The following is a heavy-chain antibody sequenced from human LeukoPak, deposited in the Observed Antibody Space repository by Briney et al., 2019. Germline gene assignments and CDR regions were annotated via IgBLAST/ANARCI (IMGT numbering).Heavy chain of an antibody. D-gene: IGHD3-22*01. CDR2: INPNSGGT. CDR1: GYTFTGYY. Sequence: ASVTVSCKASGYTFTGYYMHWVRQAPGQGLEWMGWINPNSGGTNYAQKFQGRVTMTRDTSISTAYMELSRLRSDDTAVYYCASRSYDSSGYSYYYYYYGVDVWGQGTTVTVSS. CDR3: ASRSYDSSGYSYYYYYYGVDV. V-gene: IGHV1-2*02. J-gene: IGHJ6*02.